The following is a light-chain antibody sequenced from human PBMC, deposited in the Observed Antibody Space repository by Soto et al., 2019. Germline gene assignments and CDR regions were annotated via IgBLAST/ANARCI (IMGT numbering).Light chain of an antibody. CDR2: AAS. CDR3: QQSYSTPQT. Sequence: MTQSPLSLPVTPGAPASITCRASQSISSYLNWYQQKPGKAPKLLIYAASSLQSGVPSRFSGSGSGTDFTLTISSLQPEDFATYYCQQSYSTPQTFGQGTKVDIK. V-gene: IGKV1-39*01. CDR1: QSISSY. J-gene: IGKJ1*01.